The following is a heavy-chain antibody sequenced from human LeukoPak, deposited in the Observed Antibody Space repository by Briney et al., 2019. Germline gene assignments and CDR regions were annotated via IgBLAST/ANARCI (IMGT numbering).Heavy chain of an antibody. Sequence: PGGSLRLSCAASGFTFRSYWMSWVRQAPGKGLEWVANIKQDGDEIYYVDSVKGRFTISRDNAKNSLYLQMNSLRAEDTAVYYCANLNWNPGHYWGQGTLVTVSS. D-gene: IGHD1-20*01. CDR1: GFTFRSYW. J-gene: IGHJ4*02. V-gene: IGHV3-7*01. CDR2: IKQDGDEI. CDR3: ANLNWNPGHY.